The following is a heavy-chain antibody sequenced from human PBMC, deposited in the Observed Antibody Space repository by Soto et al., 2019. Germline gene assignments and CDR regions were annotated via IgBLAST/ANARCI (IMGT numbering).Heavy chain of an antibody. CDR2: INAGNGNT. J-gene: IGHJ4*02. Sequence: ASGKVSCKASGYTFTSYARRWVRQAPGQRLEWMGWINAGNGNTKYSQKFQGRVTITRDTSASTAYMELSSLRAEDTAVYYCARSPYSVSYLAYFDYWGQGALVTVSS. D-gene: IGHD1-26*01. CDR1: GYTFTSYA. CDR3: ARSPYSVSYLAYFDY. V-gene: IGHV1-3*01.